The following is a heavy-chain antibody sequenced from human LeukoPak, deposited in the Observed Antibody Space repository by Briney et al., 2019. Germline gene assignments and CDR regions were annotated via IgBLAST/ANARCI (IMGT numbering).Heavy chain of an antibody. CDR1: GYTFTGYY. Sequence: EASVKVSCKASGYTFTGYYMHWVRQAPGQGLEWMGWINPNSGGTNYAQKFQGRVTMTRDTSISTAYMELSRLRSDDTAVYYCAGYITMVRGGSWFDPWGQGTLVTVSS. CDR3: AGYITMVRGGSWFDP. D-gene: IGHD3-10*01. J-gene: IGHJ5*02. CDR2: INPNSGGT. V-gene: IGHV1-2*02.